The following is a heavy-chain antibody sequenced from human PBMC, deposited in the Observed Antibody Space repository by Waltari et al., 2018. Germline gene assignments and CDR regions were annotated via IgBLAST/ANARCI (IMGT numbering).Heavy chain of an antibody. Sequence: QVHLVQSGAEVKKPGSSVKVSCTASGYTFNNYAITWVRQAPGQGLEWMGGIVPMVGKENDAQKCQGRLTIAADESTSTAYMELRSLTSEDTATYYCARGYAHCNDGGCFSNWLDPWGQGTLVTVSS. V-gene: IGHV1-69*13. J-gene: IGHJ5*02. D-gene: IGHD2-15*01. CDR3: ARGYAHCNDGGCFSNWLDP. CDR1: GYTFNNYA. CDR2: IVPMVGKE.